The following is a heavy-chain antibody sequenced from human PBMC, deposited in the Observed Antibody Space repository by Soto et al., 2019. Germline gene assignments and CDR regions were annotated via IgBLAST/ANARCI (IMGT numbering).Heavy chain of an antibody. V-gene: IGHV1-69*13. CDR3: ARVDASDYDILN. J-gene: IGHJ4*02. D-gene: IGHD3-9*01. CDR2: IIPIFGTA. CDR1: GGTFSIYA. Sequence: GASVKVSCKASGGTFSIYAISWVRQAPGQGLEWMGGIIPIFGTANYAQKFQGRVTITADESTSTAYMELSSLRSEDTAVYYCARVDASDYDILNWGQGTLVTVSS.